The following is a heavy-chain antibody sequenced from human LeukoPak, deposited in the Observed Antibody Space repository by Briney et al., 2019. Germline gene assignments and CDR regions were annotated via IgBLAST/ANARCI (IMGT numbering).Heavy chain of an antibody. D-gene: IGHD2-2*01. CDR3: ARYHCGSTYCPGVDF. V-gene: IGHV4-31*03. Sequence: KPSETLSLTCTVSAGSINGGGYFWTWVRQHPGEGLEWIGYIWNSGNSYYNPSLSSRVIISADSSKSTFSLKLSSVTAADTAVYYCARYHCGSTYCPGVDFYGQGTLVTVSS. CDR2: IWNSGNS. J-gene: IGHJ4*02. CDR1: AGSINGGGYF.